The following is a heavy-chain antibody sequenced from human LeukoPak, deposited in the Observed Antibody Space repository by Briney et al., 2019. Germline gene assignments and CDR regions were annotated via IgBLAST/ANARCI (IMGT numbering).Heavy chain of an antibody. CDR1: GFIFSSYW. CDR3: ARESLIYDFWSGYYPVQNYYYYYMDV. D-gene: IGHD3-3*01. CDR2: INQDGSEK. Sequence: GGSLRLSCAASGFIFSSYWMSWVRQAPGKGLEWVANINQDGSEKYYVDSVKGRFTISRDNAKNSLYLQMNSLRAEDTAVYYCARESLIYDFWSGYYPVQNYYYYYMDVWGKGTTVTVSS. J-gene: IGHJ6*03. V-gene: IGHV3-7*01.